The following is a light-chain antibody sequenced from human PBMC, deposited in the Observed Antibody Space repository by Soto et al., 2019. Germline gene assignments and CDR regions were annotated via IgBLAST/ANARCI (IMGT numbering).Light chain of an antibody. J-gene: IGLJ2*01. Sequence: QSALTQPASVSGSPGQSITLSCTGTSSDIGGYDFVSWYQRYPGKAPKLIIYDVNNRPSGVSNRFSGSKSGNTASLTISGLQAEDEADYYCPSYASSSTHLVFGGGTKLTVL. CDR2: DVN. V-gene: IGLV2-14*01. CDR1: SSDIGGYDF. CDR3: PSYASSSTHLV.